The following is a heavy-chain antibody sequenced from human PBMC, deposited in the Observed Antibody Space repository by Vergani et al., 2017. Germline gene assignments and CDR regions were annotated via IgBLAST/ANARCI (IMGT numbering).Heavy chain of an antibody. D-gene: IGHD6-19*01. CDR2: IFHSGST. CDR3: ASDTHSGQRADR. Sequence: QLLLQESDPGLVKPSETLSLTCTVSGASISSSSYYWGWIRQSPGKGLEWIGNIFHSGSTYYNLSLNSRVTISVDTSKKQFSLTLTSVTAADTAVYYCASDTHSGQRADRWGQGILVTVTS. J-gene: IGHJ5*02. V-gene: IGHV4-39*07. CDR1: GASISSSSYY.